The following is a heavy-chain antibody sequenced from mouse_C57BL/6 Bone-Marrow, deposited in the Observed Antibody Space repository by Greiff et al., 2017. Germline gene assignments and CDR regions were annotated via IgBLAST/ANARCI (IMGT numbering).Heavy chain of an antibody. Sequence: EVKLMEPGGGLVQPGGSLKLSCAASGFTFSDYYMYWVRQTPEQGLEWVAYISNGGGSTYYPDTVKGRSTISRDNAKNTLYLQMSRLKSEDTAMYYCAREDGSTWYFDVWGTGATVTVSS. CDR3: AREDGSTWYFDV. D-gene: IGHD1-1*01. CDR2: ISNGGGST. J-gene: IGHJ1*03. CDR1: GFTFSDYY. V-gene: IGHV5-12*01.